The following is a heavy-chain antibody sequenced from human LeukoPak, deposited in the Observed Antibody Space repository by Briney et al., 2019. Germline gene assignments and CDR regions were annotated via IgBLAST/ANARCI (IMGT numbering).Heavy chain of an antibody. V-gene: IGHV3-30*04. J-gene: IGHJ4*02. CDR1: GFTFSSYV. Sequence: GGSLRLSCAASGFTFSSYVMHWVRQAPGKGLECVAVISNDGSDKYYADSVKGRFTISRDNSKNTLCLHMNSLRDEDTALYYCARDGGYSRGWTYGAGDYWGQGTLVTVSS. D-gene: IGHD6-19*01. CDR2: ISNDGSDK. CDR3: ARDGGYSRGWTYGAGDY.